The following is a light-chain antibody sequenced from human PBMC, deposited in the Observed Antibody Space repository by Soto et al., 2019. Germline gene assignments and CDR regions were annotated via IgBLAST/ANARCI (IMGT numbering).Light chain of an antibody. CDR1: SSDVGYYNH. J-gene: IGLJ1*01. CDR3: SPYASSSTYV. CDR2: DVT. V-gene: IGLV2-14*03. Sequence: QSVLAQPASVSGSPGQSITISCTGTSSDVGYYNHVSWYQQHPGKAPKLMIYDVTNRPSGVSNRFFGSKSGNTASLTISGLQAEDEADYYCSPYASSSTYVFGTGTKVTVL.